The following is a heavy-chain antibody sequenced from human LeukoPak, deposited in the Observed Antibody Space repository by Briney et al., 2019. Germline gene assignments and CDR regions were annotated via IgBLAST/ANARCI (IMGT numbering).Heavy chain of an antibody. D-gene: IGHD2-2*02. J-gene: IGHJ5*02. CDR1: GFSFIIYD. V-gene: IGHV3-13*03. Sequence: PGGSLRLSCAACGFSFIIYDMHWVHQGTGKGLKWVSIVATAGDTYFPGSVKGQFTISRENAKNSLCLQIKTLRAGDAAVYYCARDCSSTTCYRNGFDPWGQGTLVTVSS. CDR3: ARDCSSTTCYRNGFDP. CDR2: VATAGDT.